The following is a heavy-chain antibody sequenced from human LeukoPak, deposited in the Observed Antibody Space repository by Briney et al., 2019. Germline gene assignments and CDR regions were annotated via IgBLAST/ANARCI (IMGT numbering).Heavy chain of an antibody. CDR3: ARDLRYRNWFDP. Sequence: ASVKVSCKASGYTLTSYGISWVRQAPGQGLEWMGWISAYNGNTNYAQKLQGRVTMTTDTSTSTAYMELRSLRSDDTAVYYCARDLRYRNWFDPWGQGTLVTVSS. CDR1: GYTLTSYG. D-gene: IGHD3-16*02. V-gene: IGHV1-18*01. J-gene: IGHJ5*02. CDR2: ISAYNGNT.